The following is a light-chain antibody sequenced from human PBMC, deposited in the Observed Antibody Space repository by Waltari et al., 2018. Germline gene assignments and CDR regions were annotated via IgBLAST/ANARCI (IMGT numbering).Light chain of an antibody. CDR2: EVN. Sequence: QSALTQPASVSGSPGQSITISCTGTNNDIGSYNLVSWYQQHPGKAPKVIIFEVNKRPSGVSYRFYGSKSGNTASLTVSGLHPEDEADYYCCSYAGTPRVVFGGGTKLTVL. J-gene: IGLJ2*01. CDR1: NNDIGSYNL. V-gene: IGLV2-23*02. CDR3: CSYAGTPRVV.